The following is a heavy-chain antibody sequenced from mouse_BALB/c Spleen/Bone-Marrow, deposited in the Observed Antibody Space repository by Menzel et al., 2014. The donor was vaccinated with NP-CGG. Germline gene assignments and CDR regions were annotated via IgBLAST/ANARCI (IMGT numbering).Heavy chain of an antibody. CDR2: ISSGGGST. V-gene: IGHV5-12-1*01. Sequence: EVMLVESGGGLVKPGGSLKLSCAASGFAFSSYDMSWVRQTPEKRLEWVAYISSGGGSTYYPDTVKGRFTISRDNAKNTLYLQMSSLKSEDTAMYYCARHRYYLDDWGEGTTLTVSS. CDR1: GFAFSSYD. J-gene: IGHJ2*01. CDR3: ARHRYYLDD.